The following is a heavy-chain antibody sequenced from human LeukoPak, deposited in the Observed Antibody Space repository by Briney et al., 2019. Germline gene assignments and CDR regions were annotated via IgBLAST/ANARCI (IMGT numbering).Heavy chain of an antibody. D-gene: IGHD3-3*01. Sequence: ASVKVSCKASGYTFTNYYLHWVRQAPGQGLEWMGWIIPNSGDTNYAPKFQGRVTMTRDTSISTAYMELTRLRSDDTAVYYCATPGGITILVPSLQTWGQGTMVTVSS. CDR1: GYTFTNYY. CDR3: ATPGGITILVPSLQT. V-gene: IGHV1-2*02. J-gene: IGHJ3*01. CDR2: IIPNSGDT.